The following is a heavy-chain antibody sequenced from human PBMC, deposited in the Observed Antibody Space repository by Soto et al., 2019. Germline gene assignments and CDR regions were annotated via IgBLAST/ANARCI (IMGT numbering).Heavy chain of an antibody. V-gene: IGHV1-18*01. D-gene: IGHD3-16*01. CDR1: GYTFTSYG. CDR3: TRNVFAAWFDP. Sequence: QVQLVQSGAEVKKPGASVKVSCKASGYTFTSYGISWVRQAPGQGLEWMGWISAYNGNTNNAQKLQGRVTMTTVTSTSTGYMELRRLRFEDTAVYYCTRNVFAAWFDPWGQGTLVTVSS. J-gene: IGHJ5*02. CDR2: ISAYNGNT.